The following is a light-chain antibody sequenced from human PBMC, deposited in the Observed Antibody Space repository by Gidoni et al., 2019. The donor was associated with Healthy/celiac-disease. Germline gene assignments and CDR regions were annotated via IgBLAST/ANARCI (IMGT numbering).Light chain of an antibody. V-gene: IGKV3-15*01. J-gene: IGKJ1*01. CDR2: GAS. CDR1: QSVSSN. Sequence: EIVMTQSPATLSVSPGERATLSCRASQSVSSNLAWYQQKPGQAPRLLIYGASTRATGIPARFSGSGSGTEFTLTISSLQSEDFAVYYCQQYNNWPPGPFAQXTKVEIK. CDR3: QQYNNWPPGP.